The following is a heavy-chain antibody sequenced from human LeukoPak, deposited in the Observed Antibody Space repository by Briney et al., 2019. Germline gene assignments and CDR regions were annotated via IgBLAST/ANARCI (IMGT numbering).Heavy chain of an antibody. CDR2: INPNSGGT. Sequence: ASVKVSCKASGYTFTGYDMHWVRQAPGQGLEWMGWINPNSGGTNYAQKFQGRVTMTRDTSISTAYMELSRLRSDDTAVYYCARDRNIVATISLSFLSYWGQGTLVTVSS. CDR3: ARDRNIVATISLSFLSY. CDR1: GYTFTGYD. J-gene: IGHJ4*02. D-gene: IGHD5-12*01. V-gene: IGHV1-2*02.